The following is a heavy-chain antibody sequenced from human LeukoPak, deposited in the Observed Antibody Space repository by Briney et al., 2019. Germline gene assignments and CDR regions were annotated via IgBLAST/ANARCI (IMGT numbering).Heavy chain of an antibody. J-gene: IGHJ4*02. CDR3: ARKRAYCGGDCYSPIDY. Sequence: ASVKVSCKASGGTFSSYAISWVRQAPGQGLEWMGGIIPIFGTANYAQKFQGRVTITADESTSTAYMELSSLRSEDTAVYYCARKRAYCGGDCYSPIDYWGQGTLVTVSS. D-gene: IGHD2-21*02. CDR1: GGTFSSYA. CDR2: IIPIFGTA. V-gene: IGHV1-69*13.